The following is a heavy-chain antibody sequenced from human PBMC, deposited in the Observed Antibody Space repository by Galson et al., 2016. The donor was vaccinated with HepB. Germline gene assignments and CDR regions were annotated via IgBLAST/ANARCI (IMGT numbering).Heavy chain of an antibody. Sequence: TLSLTCTVSGGSVNSGFYYWTWLRQPPGKGLEWVAYIYHSGITNYNPSLKSRVAISLDMPKNQFSLKLNSVTAADTAVYFCARGSVTTYPYFDYWGQGSLVTVSS. J-gene: IGHJ4*02. CDR1: GGSVNSGFYY. V-gene: IGHV4-61*01. CDR3: ARGSVTTYPYFDY. D-gene: IGHD4-11*01. CDR2: IYHSGIT.